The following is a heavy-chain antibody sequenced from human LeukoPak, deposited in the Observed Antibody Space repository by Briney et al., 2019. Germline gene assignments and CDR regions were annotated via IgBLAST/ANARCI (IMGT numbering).Heavy chain of an antibody. V-gene: IGHV1-2*02. D-gene: IGHD4-11*01. CDR1: GYTFTAYF. J-gene: IGHJ4*02. Sequence: ASVKVSCKASGYTFTAYFIHWVRQAPGQGLEWMGWINPNSGATHYEWNFRGRVTMTRDTSISTAYMELSSLRSDDTAVYYCTRPPTITTWRIFDFWGQGTLVTVSS. CDR2: INPNSGAT. CDR3: TRPPTITTWRIFDF.